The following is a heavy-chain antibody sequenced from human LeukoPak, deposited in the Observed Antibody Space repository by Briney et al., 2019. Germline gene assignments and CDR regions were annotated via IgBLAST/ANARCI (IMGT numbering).Heavy chain of an antibody. Sequence: SETLSLTCTVSGGSISSSSYYWGWIRQPPGKGLEWIGSIYYSGSTYYNPSLKSRVTISVATSKNQFSLKLSSVTAADTAVYYCARRGYYYGRSTYQTVWFDPWGQGTLVTVSS. J-gene: IGHJ5*02. CDR1: GGSISSSSYY. D-gene: IGHD3-22*01. CDR3: ARRGYYYGRSTYQTVWFDP. CDR2: IYYSGST. V-gene: IGHV4-39*01.